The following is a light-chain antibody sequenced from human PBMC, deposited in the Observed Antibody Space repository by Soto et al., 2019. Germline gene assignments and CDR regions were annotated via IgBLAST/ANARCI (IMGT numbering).Light chain of an antibody. V-gene: IGLV1-44*01. CDR3: AAWDDSLSGVV. Sequence: QSVLTQPPSASGTPGQRVAISCSGSSSNIGSNTVNWYQHLPGTAPKLLIYSNNERPSGVPDRFSGSKSGTSASLAIGGLQTEDEADYYCAAWDDSLSGVVFGGGTKVTVL. CDR1: SSNIGSNT. J-gene: IGLJ2*01. CDR2: SNN.